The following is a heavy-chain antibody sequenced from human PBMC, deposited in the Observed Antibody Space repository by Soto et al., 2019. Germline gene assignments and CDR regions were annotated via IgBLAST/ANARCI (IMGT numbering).Heavy chain of an antibody. D-gene: IGHD6-13*01. J-gene: IGHJ3*02. CDR3: AKEGSTCKFAFDI. Sequence: QVQLVESGGGVVQPGRSLRLSCAASRFTFSSYGMHWVRQAPGKGLEWVAVISAAGRTTYYADSVKGRFTISRDNSKYTLDLQMNSLRAEDTAVYYCAKEGSTCKFAFDIWGQGTMVTVSS. CDR2: ISAAGRTT. V-gene: IGHV3-30*18. CDR1: RFTFSSYG.